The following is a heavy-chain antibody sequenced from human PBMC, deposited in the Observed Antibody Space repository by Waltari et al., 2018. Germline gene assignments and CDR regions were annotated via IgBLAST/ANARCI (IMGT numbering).Heavy chain of an antibody. CDR1: GGSISSYY. D-gene: IGHD3-3*01. CDR2: IDYSGST. J-gene: IGHJ5*02. CDR3: ARMGLYDFWSGYYLWFDP. Sequence: QVQLQESGPGLVKPSETLSLTCTVSGGSISSYYWSWIRQPPGTGLEWIGYIDYSGSTTHNPPRKSRVTRSVATSKNQFALKLSSVTAADTAVYYCARMGLYDFWSGYYLWFDPWGQGTLVTVSS. V-gene: IGHV4-59*01.